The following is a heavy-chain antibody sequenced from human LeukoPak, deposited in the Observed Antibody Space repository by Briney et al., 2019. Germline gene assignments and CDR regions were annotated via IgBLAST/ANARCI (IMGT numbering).Heavy chain of an antibody. Sequence: SETLSLTCTVSGGSISSYYWSWLRQPAGKGLEWIGRMYTSGSTKYNPSLMSRVTISVDNSKNQLSLKLTSVTAADTAVYYCARDHYGSGSYKSYFDSWGQGTQVTVSS. CDR3: ARDHYGSGSYKSYFDS. CDR1: GGSISSYY. CDR2: MYTSGST. D-gene: IGHD3-10*01. J-gene: IGHJ4*02. V-gene: IGHV4-4*07.